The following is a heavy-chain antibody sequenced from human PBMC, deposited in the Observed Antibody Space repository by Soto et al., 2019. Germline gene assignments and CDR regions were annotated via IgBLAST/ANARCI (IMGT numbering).Heavy chain of an antibody. V-gene: IGHV3-64D*06. D-gene: IGHD4-17*01. CDR2: ISSNGGST. J-gene: IGHJ4*02. CDR1: GFTFSSYA. Sequence: PGGSLRLSCSASGFTFSSYAMHWVRQAPGKGLEYVSAISSNGGSTYYADSVKGRFTISRDNSKNTLYLQMSSLRAEDTAVYYCVKAMNDYGDYFGYWGQGTLVTVSS. CDR3: VKAMNDYGDYFGY.